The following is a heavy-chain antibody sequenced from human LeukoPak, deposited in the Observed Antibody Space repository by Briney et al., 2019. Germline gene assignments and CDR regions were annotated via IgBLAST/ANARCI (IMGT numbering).Heavy chain of an antibody. D-gene: IGHD2-15*01. CDR2: IYYSGST. V-gene: IGHV4-59*01. CDR1: GGSISSDY. Sequence: SETLSLTCTVSGGSISSDYWSWIRQPPREGLEWIGYIYYSGSTNYNPSLKSRVTISVDTSKNQFSLKLSSVTAADTAVYYCASGSWWYYFDYWGQGTLVTVSS. J-gene: IGHJ4*02. CDR3: ASGSWWYYFDY.